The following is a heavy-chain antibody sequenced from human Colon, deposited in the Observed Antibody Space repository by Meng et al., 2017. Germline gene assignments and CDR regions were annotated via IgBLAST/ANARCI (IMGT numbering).Heavy chain of an antibody. Sequence: GSLRLSCAASGFTFSGYAMHWVRQAPGKGLEWVAIISYDGSNKFYADSVKGQFTISRDNSKNTLYLQMNSLRAEDTAVYYCARRQRLMGATITQPGPFDYWGQGTLVTVSS. D-gene: IGHD1-26*01. CDR2: ISYDGSNK. J-gene: IGHJ4*02. CDR3: ARRQRLMGATITQPGPFDY. CDR1: GFTFSGYA. V-gene: IGHV3-30*01.